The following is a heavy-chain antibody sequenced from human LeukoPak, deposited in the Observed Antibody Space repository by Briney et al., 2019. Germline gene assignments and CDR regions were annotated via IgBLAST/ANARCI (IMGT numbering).Heavy chain of an antibody. CDR2: ISTYNGDT. Sequence: ASVKVSCKASGYTFTSYGINWVRQAPGQGLEWMGWISTYNGDTNYAQRLQGRVTMTTDTSTSTAYMELRSLRSDDTAVYYCARSYYYDSSAYSDYWGQGTLVIVSP. CDR1: GYTFTSYG. D-gene: IGHD3-22*01. V-gene: IGHV1-18*01. J-gene: IGHJ4*02. CDR3: ARSYYYDSSAYSDY.